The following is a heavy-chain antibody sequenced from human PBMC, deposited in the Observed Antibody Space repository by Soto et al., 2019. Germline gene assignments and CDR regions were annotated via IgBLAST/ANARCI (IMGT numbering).Heavy chain of an antibody. CDR1: GYSFTSYW. V-gene: IGHV5-51*01. Sequence: GESLKISCKGSGYSFTSYWIGWVRQMPGKGLEWMGIIYPGDSDTRYSPSSQGQVTISADKSISTAYLQWSSLKASDTAMYYCARRISVTTGYYYYGMDVWGQGTTVTVSS. CDR3: ARRISVTTGYYYYGMDV. D-gene: IGHD4-17*01. J-gene: IGHJ6*02. CDR2: IYPGDSDT.